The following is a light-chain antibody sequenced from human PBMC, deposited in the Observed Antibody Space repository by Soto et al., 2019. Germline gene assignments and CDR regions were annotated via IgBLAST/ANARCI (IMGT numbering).Light chain of an antibody. V-gene: IGKV1-5*01. J-gene: IGKJ1*01. CDR2: DAS. CDR3: QQYNSYTWT. CDR1: QSISGW. Sequence: DIQMTQSPSTLSASVGYRVTITCRVSQSISGWLAWYQQTPGKAPKILIYDASSLESGVPSRFSGSGSGTECTRTITSLQPDDFATYYCQQYNSYTWTFGQGTKVDIK.